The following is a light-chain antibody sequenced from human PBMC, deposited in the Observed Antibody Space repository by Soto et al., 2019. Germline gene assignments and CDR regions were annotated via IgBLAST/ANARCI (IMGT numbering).Light chain of an antibody. CDR2: GAS. V-gene: IGKV3-15*01. CDR3: QQYFRWPPWT. J-gene: IGKJ1*01. Sequence: EVLVTQSPATLSVSPGEGVTLSCRASQSVSTDLAWYQQKPGQAPRLLIYGASIRAIGVPDRFSGSGSGTDFTFTISSLQSEDSAIYYCQQYFRWPPWTFGQGTKVEV. CDR1: QSVSTD.